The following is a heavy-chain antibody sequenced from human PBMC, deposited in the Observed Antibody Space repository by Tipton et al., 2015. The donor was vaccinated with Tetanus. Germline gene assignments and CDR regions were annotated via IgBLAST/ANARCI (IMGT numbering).Heavy chain of an antibody. CDR3: ARGLCTSSSCPKHYFDY. Sequence: SLRLSCAASGFTFSNYAMAWVRQAPGKGLEWVSGISVRGSHTYYADPVKGRFSISRDNSKNTVYLQMNSLRDEDTAVYYCARGLCTSSSCPKHYFDYWGQGTLVTVSS. CDR1: GFTFSNYA. J-gene: IGHJ4*02. D-gene: IGHD2-2*01. CDR2: ISVRGSHT. V-gene: IGHV3-23*01.